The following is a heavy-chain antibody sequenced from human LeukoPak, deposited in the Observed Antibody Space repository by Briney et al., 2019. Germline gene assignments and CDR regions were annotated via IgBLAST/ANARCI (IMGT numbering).Heavy chain of an antibody. CDR3: ARGGPYDFWSGFNY. Sequence: PGGSLRLSCAASGFTSSSYGMHWVRQAPGKGLEWVAVIWYDGSNKYYADSVKGRFTISRDNSKNTLYLQMNSLRAEDTAVYYCARGGPYDFWSGFNYWGQGTLVTVSS. CDR1: GFTSSSYG. V-gene: IGHV3-33*01. J-gene: IGHJ4*02. D-gene: IGHD3-3*01. CDR2: IWYDGSNK.